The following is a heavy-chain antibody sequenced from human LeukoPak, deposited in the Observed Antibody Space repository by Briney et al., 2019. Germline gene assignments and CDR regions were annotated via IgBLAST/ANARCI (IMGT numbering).Heavy chain of an antibody. D-gene: IGHD6-6*01. V-gene: IGHV3-20*04. Sequence: GGSLRLSCAASGFTFDDYGMSWVRQAPGKGLEWVSGINWNGGSTGYADSVKGRFTISRDNAKNSLYLQMYSLRAEDTALYYCARANGYSSSYGYWGQGTLVTVSS. J-gene: IGHJ4*02. CDR2: INWNGGST. CDR1: GFTFDDYG. CDR3: ARANGYSSSYGY.